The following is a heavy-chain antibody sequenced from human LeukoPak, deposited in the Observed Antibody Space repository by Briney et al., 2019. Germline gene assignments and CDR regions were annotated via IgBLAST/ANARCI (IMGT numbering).Heavy chain of an antibody. J-gene: IGHJ5*02. CDR1: RYTLTELS. CDR3: ATEKRNNWNDRWFDP. D-gene: IGHD1-1*01. V-gene: IGHV1-24*01. CDR2: FDPEDGET. Sequence: ASVKVSCKVSRYTLTELSMHWVRQAPGKGLEWMGGFDPEDGETIYAQKFQGRVTMTEDTSTDTAYMELSSLRSEDTAVYYCATEKRNNWNDRWFDPWGQGTLVTVSS.